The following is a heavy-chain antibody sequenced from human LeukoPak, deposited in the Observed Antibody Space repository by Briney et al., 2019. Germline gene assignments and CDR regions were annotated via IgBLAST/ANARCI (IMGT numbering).Heavy chain of an antibody. V-gene: IGHV3-48*01. Sequence: GGSLRLSCAASGFTFSSYPMNWVRQAPGKGLEWASYISSSSTIYYTDSVQGRFTISRDNAKNSLYLQMKGLRAEDTAVYYCARGIRPDYWGQGTLVTVSS. J-gene: IGHJ4*02. CDR3: ARGIRPDY. CDR2: ISSSSTI. CDR1: GFTFSSYP.